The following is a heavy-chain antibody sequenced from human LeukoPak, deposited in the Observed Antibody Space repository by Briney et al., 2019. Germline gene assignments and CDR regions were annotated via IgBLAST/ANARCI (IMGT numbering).Heavy chain of an antibody. D-gene: IGHD3-16*02. Sequence: ASVKVSGKVSGYTFTDYYMHWVQQAPGKGLEWMGLVDPEDGETIYPEKFQGRVTITADTSTDTAYMELSSLRSEDTAVYYCAIPMGVTFGGVIGIDDAFDIWGQGTMVTVSS. CDR1: GYTFTDYY. V-gene: IGHV1-69-2*01. CDR3: AIPMGVTFGGVIGIDDAFDI. J-gene: IGHJ3*02. CDR2: VDPEDGET.